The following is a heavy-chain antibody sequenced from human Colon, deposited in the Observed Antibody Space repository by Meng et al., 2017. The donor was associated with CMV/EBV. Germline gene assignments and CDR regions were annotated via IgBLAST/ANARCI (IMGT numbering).Heavy chain of an antibody. CDR2: IYYCGST. CDR1: GGSISSSSYY. J-gene: IGHJ4*02. CDR3: ARVTSSGWYSYFDY. Sequence: GSLRLSCTVSGGSISSSSYYWGWIRQPPGKGLEWIGSIYYCGSTYYNPSLKSRVTISVDTSKNQFSLKLSSVTAADTAVYYCARVTSSGWYSYFDYWGQGTLVTVSS. D-gene: IGHD6-19*01. V-gene: IGHV4-39*07.